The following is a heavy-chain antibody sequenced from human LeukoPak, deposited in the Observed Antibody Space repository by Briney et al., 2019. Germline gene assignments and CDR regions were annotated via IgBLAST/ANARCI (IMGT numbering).Heavy chain of an antibody. CDR3: AREPGLRYFDWLLYHYYYYYGMDV. CDR2: IWYDGSNN. CDR1: GFTFNSYG. V-gene: IGHV3-33*01. D-gene: IGHD3-9*01. J-gene: IGHJ6*02. Sequence: GRSLRLSCAASGFTFNSYGIHWVRQAPGKGLEWVAVIWYDGSNNYYADSVKGRFTISRDNSKNTLYLQMNSLRAEDTAVHYCAREPGLRYFDWLLYHYYYYYGMDVWGQGTTVTVSS.